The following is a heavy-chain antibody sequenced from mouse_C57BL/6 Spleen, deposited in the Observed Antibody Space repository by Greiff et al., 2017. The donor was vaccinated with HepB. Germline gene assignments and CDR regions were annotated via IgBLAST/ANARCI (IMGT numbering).Heavy chain of an antibody. D-gene: IGHD2-4*01. CDR1: GFTFSSYG. CDR2: ISSGGSYT. J-gene: IGHJ2*01. CDR3: ARAGDYEYDFDY. Sequence: EVKLMESGGDLVKPGGSLKLSCAASGFTFSSYGMSWVRQTPDKRVEWVATISSGGSYTYYPDSVKGRFTISRDNAKNTLYLQMSSLKSEDTAMYYCARAGDYEYDFDYWGQGTPLTVSS. V-gene: IGHV5-6*01.